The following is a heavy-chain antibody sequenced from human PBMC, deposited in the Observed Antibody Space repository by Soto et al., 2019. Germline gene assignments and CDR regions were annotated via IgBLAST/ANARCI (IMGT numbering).Heavy chain of an antibody. CDR1: GFSLSTSGVG. Sequence: QITLKESGPPLVKPTQTLTLTCTFSGFSLSTSGVGVGWIRQPPGKALEWLALIYWDDDKRYSPSLKSRLTITKDTSKNQVVLTMTNMDPVDTATYYCAHRQSTEAAPHAFDIWGQGTMVTVSS. CDR2: IYWDDDK. V-gene: IGHV2-5*02. CDR3: AHRQSTEAAPHAFDI. J-gene: IGHJ3*02. D-gene: IGHD6-6*01.